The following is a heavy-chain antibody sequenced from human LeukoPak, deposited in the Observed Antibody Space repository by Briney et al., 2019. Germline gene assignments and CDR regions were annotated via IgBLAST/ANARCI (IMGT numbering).Heavy chain of an antibody. V-gene: IGHV4-59*01. CDR3: ARAPGGDYDILTGYYLYYFDY. CDR1: GGSISSYY. J-gene: IGHJ4*02. Sequence: SETLSLTCTVSGGSISSYYWSWIRQPPGKGLEWIGYIYYSGSTNYNPSLKSRVTISVDTSKNQFSLKLSSVTAADTAVYYCARAPGGDYDILTGYYLYYFDYWGQGTLVPSPQ. D-gene: IGHD3-9*01. CDR2: IYYSGST.